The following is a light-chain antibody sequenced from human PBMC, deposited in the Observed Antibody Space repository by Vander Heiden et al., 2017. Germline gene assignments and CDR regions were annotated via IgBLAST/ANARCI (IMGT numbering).Light chain of an antibody. Sequence: QSVLTQPPSVSAASGQRVTISCSGSTSNIEGNSVSWYQQVPGTVPKLLIYDNDKRPSGIPDRFSGSKSATSATLVITGLQTGDEANYYCGTWDSSLSVVVFGGDTRLTVL. CDR1: TSNIEGNS. J-gene: IGLJ2*01. CDR3: GTWDSSLSVVV. V-gene: IGLV1-51*01. CDR2: DND.